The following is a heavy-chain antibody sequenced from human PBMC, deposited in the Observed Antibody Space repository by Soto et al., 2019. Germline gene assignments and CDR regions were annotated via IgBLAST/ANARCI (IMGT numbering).Heavy chain of an antibody. Sequence: QVQLQQWGAGLLKPSETLSLTCAVYGGFVSSGTYYWSWIRQPPGKGLEWIGEMSHSGGTHFNPSLKRRVTISVDPSKHQFSLQMSSVTAADTALYYCARGERGTVTTGVDAFDIWGPGTMVTVSS. D-gene: IGHD1-1*01. CDR3: ARGERGTVTTGVDAFDI. J-gene: IGHJ3*02. CDR1: GGFVSSGTYY. V-gene: IGHV4-34*01. CDR2: MSHSGGT.